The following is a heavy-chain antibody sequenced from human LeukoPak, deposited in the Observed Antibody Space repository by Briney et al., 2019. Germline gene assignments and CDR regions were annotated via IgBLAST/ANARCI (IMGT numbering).Heavy chain of an antibody. D-gene: IGHD6-19*01. V-gene: IGHV3-48*03. J-gene: IGHJ3*02. CDR2: ISSSGSTI. CDR1: GFTFSSYE. CDR3: ARASQWLADAFDI. Sequence: GGSLRLSCAASGFTFSSYEMNWVRQAPGKGLEWVSYISSSGSTICYADSVKGRFTISRDNAKNSLYLQMNSLRAEDTAVYYCARASQWLADAFDIWGQGTMVTVSS.